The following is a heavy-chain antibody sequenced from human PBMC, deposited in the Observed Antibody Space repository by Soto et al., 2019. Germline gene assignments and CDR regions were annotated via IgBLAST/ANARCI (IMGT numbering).Heavy chain of an antibody. D-gene: IGHD6-13*01. V-gene: IGHV3-53*01. CDR1: GFTVSSNY. CDR3: ARGGPTASAAAAVPYYYYGMDV. Sequence: GSLRLSCAASGFTVSSNYMSWVRQAPGKGLEWVSVIYSGGSTYYADSVKGRFTISRDNSKNTLYLQMNSLRAEDTAVYYCARGGPTASAAAAVPYYYYGMDVWGQGTTVTVS. CDR2: IYSGGST. J-gene: IGHJ6*02.